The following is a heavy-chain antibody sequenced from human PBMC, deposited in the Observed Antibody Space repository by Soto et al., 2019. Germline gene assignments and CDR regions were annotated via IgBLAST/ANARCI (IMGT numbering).Heavy chain of an antibody. CDR2: ISYSGST. J-gene: IGHJ5*02. D-gene: IGHD3-16*02. Sequence: TLSLTCTVSGGSITTVGNYWSWIRQFPGKGLEWIGHISYSGSTNSNPSLRSRLSMSVDTSKNQLSLELRFVTTAYTAVYCCARVRVAVVNSWFIPWGHGTLVTGSS. V-gene: IGHV4-31*03. CDR3: ARVRVAVVNSWFIP. CDR1: GGSITTVGNY.